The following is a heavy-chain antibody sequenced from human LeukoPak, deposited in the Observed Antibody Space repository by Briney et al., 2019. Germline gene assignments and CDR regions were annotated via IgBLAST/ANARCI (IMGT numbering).Heavy chain of an antibody. CDR1: GFTFTNYW. CDR2: IYPGDSDK. Sequence: GESLKISCRASGFTFTNYWIGWVRQMPGKGLEWMGIIYPGDSDKRYSRSFQGQVTIPRDKSINPAYLQWSSLKASDTAMYYGASRRAGYSSGWGAFDIWGQGTLVTVSS. CDR3: ASRRAGYSSGWGAFDI. V-gene: IGHV5-51*01. D-gene: IGHD6-19*01. J-gene: IGHJ3*02.